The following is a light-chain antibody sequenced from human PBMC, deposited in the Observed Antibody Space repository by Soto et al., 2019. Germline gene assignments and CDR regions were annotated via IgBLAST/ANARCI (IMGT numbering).Light chain of an antibody. CDR1: RSISNY. J-gene: IGKJ4*01. CDR2: AAS. Sequence: DIQMTQSPSSLSASVGDRVTITCRASRSISNYLNWYQQKPGKAPNLLIYAASSLQSGVPSRFSGSGSGTDFTLTISSLQPEDFATYHCQQIYSTPLTFGGGTKGEIK. V-gene: IGKV1-39*01. CDR3: QQIYSTPLT.